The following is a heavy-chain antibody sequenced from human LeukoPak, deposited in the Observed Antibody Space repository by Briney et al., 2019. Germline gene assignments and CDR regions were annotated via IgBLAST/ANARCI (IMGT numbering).Heavy chain of an antibody. V-gene: IGHV3-23*01. D-gene: IGHD1-1*01. CDR1: GFTFSSYA. Sequence: GGSLRLFCAASGFTFSSYAMSWVRQAPGKGLEWVSAISGSGGSTYYADSVKGRFTISRDNSKNTLYLQMNSLRAEDTAVYYCAKDQLGTPYGMDVWGKGTTVTVSS. CDR2: ISGSGGST. J-gene: IGHJ6*04. CDR3: AKDQLGTPYGMDV.